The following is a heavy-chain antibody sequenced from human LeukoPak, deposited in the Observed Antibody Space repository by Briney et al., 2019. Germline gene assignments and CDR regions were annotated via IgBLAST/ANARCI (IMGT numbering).Heavy chain of an antibody. D-gene: IGHD4-17*01. V-gene: IGHV3-30*04. J-gene: IGHJ5*02. CDR1: GFTFNSYA. Sequence: GRSLRLSCAASGFTFNSYAMHWVRQAPGKGLEWVAVISYDGSNKYYADSVKGRFTISRDNSKNTLYLQMNSLRAEDKAVYYCARDSSHMITVNGWFDPWGQGTLVTVSS. CDR2: ISYDGSNK. CDR3: ARDSSHMITVNGWFDP.